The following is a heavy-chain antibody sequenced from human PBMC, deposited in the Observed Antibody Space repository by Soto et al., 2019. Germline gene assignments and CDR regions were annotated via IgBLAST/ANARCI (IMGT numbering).Heavy chain of an antibody. CDR1: GGSISSYY. V-gene: IGHV4-59*01. CDR3: ACLVGATKFDY. CDR2: IYYSGST. Sequence: SETLSLTCTVSGGSISSYYWSWIRQPPGKGLEWIGYIYYSGSTNYNPSLKSRVTISVDTSKNQFSLKLSSVTAADTAVYYCACLVGATKFDYWGQGTLVTVSS. D-gene: IGHD1-26*01. J-gene: IGHJ4*02.